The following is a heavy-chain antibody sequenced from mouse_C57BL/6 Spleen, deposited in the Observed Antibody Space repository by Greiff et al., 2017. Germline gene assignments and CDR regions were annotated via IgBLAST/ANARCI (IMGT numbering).Heavy chain of an antibody. D-gene: IGHD2-3*01. Sequence: QVQLQQPGAELVRPGTSVQLSCKASGYTFTSYWMHWVKQRPGQGLEWIGVIDPSDSYTNYNQKFKGKATLTVDTSSSTAYMQLSSLTSEDSAVYYCARRGYDGYPYAMDYWGQGTSVTVSS. J-gene: IGHJ4*01. CDR3: ARRGYDGYPYAMDY. V-gene: IGHV1-59*01. CDR1: GYTFTSYW. CDR2: IDPSDSYT.